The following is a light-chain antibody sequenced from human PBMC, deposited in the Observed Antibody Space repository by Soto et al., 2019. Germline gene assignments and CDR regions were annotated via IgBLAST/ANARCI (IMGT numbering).Light chain of an antibody. Sequence: QSVLTQPPSVSWAPGQRVTISCTGSSSNIGAGYDVQWYQQPPGSAPKLLIFGNSNRPSGVPDRFSGSKSGTSASLAITGHQAEDEADYYCQSYDSSLSVYVVFGGGTKLTVL. CDR2: GNS. V-gene: IGLV1-40*01. CDR3: QSYDSSLSVYVV. J-gene: IGLJ2*01. CDR1: SSNIGAGYD.